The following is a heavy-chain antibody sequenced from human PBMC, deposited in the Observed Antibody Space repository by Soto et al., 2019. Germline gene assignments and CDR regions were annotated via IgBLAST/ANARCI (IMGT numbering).Heavy chain of an antibody. CDR3: AKMDPDCSGGSCYFGAFDI. J-gene: IGHJ3*02. V-gene: IGHV3-23*01. CDR2: ISGSGGST. D-gene: IGHD2-15*01. CDR1: GFTFSSYA. Sequence: GGSLRLSCAASGFTFSSYAMSWVRQAPGKGLEWVSAISGSGGSTYYADSVKGRFTISRDNSKNTLYLQMNSLRAEDTAVYYCAKMDPDCSGGSCYFGAFDIWGQGTMVTVSS.